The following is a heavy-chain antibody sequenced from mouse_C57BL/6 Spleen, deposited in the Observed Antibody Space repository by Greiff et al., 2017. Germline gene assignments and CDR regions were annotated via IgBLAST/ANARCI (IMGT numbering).Heavy chain of an antibody. CDR1: GYTFTSYW. D-gene: IGHD2-3*01. V-gene: IGHV1-64*01. CDR3: AIYDGYPLAY. Sequence: VQLQQPGAELVKPGASVKLSCKASGYTFTSYWMHWVKQRPGQGLEWIGMIHPNSGSTNYNEKFKSKATLTVDKSSSTADMQLSSLTSEDSAVYYCAIYDGYPLAYWGQGTLVTVSA. CDR2: IHPNSGST. J-gene: IGHJ3*01.